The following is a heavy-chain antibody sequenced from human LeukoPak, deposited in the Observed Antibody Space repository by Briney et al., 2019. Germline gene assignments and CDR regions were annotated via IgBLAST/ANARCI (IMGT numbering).Heavy chain of an antibody. D-gene: IGHD3-3*01. V-gene: IGHV4-4*07. J-gene: IGHJ6*02. Sequence: SETLSLTCTVSGGSISSYYWSWIRQPAGKXXXXXXXXXXXXSTNYNPSLKSRVTMSVDTSKNQFSLKLSSVTAADTAVYYCARESREYDFWSGPSFGMDVWGQGTTVTVSS. CDR1: GGSISSYY. CDR2: XXXXXST. CDR3: ARESREYDFWSGPSFGMDV.